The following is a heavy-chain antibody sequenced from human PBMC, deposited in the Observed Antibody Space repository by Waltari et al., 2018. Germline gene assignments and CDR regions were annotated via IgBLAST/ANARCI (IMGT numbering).Heavy chain of an antibody. V-gene: IGHV3-23*01. CDR2: ISGSGGST. CDR3: ATYCSSTSCYESLAFDI. D-gene: IGHD2-2*01. J-gene: IGHJ3*02. Sequence: EVQLLESGGGLVQPGGSLRLSCAASGFTFSSYAMSWVRQAPGQGLEWVSAISGSGGSTYYADSVKGRFTISRDNSKNTLYLQMNSLRAEDTAVYYCATYCSSTSCYESLAFDIWGQGTMVTVSS. CDR1: GFTFSSYA.